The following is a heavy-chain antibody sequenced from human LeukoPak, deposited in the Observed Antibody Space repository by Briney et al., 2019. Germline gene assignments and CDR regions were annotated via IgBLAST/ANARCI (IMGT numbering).Heavy chain of an antibody. V-gene: IGHV3-23*01. J-gene: IGHJ3*02. D-gene: IGHD3-3*01. CDR2: ISGSGTGT. CDR1: GFTFNNYV. Sequence: PGGSLSLSCAASGFTFNNYVMSWVRQAPGKGLEWVSVISGSGTGTYYADSVKGRFTISRDNSKNTLYLQMNSLRAEDTAVYYCAKSGSQFFRVLLNDFDNWGQGTLVTVSS. CDR3: AKSGSQFFRVLLNDFDN.